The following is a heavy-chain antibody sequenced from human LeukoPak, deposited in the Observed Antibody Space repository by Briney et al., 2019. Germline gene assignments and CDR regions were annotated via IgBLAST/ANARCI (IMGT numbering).Heavy chain of an antibody. V-gene: IGHV3-30*18. D-gene: IGHD1-7*01. Sequence: GGSLRLSCAASGFTVSSKDMTWVRQAPGKGLEWVAVISYDGSNKYYADSVKGRFTISRDNSKNTLYLQMNSLRAEDTAVYYCAKLHGRSKLPYDYWGQGTLVTVSS. J-gene: IGHJ4*02. CDR2: ISYDGSNK. CDR1: GFTVSSKD. CDR3: AKLHGRSKLPYDY.